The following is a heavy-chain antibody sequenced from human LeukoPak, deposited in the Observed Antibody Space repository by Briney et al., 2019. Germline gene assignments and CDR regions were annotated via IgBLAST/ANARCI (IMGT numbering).Heavy chain of an antibody. CDR3: ARAVVTSSLTLYYFDY. V-gene: IGHV4-30-2*01. Sequence: SETLSLTCTVSGGSISSGGYYWSWIRQPPGKGLEWIGYIYHSGSTYYNPSLKSRVTISVDRSKNQFSLKLSSVTAADTAVYYCARAVVTSSLTLYYFDYWGQGTLVTVSS. CDR1: GGSISSGGYY. CDR2: IYHSGST. J-gene: IGHJ4*02. D-gene: IGHD4-23*01.